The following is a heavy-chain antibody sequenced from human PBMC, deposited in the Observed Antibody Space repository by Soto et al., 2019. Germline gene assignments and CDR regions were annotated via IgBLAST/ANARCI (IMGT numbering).Heavy chain of an antibody. V-gene: IGHV3-23*01. Sequence: EVQLLESGGGLVQPGGSLRLSCAASGFTISSNAMYWVRQAPGKGLEWVSGISDRGDTTHYAESVKGRFTISRDNSKNTLSLQMNSLRAEDTAIYYCARDIDWYSNSSGFDNWGQGTLVTVSS. D-gene: IGHD1-26*01. CDR2: ISDRGDTT. CDR1: GFTISSNA. CDR3: ARDIDWYSNSSGFDN. J-gene: IGHJ4*02.